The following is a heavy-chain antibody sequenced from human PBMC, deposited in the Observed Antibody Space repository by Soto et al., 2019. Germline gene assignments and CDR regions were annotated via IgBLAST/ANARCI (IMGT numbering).Heavy chain of an antibody. J-gene: IGHJ6*03. CDR3: AGGPRNYGYYYYYYYLDV. CDR2: MNPNSGNT. V-gene: IGHV1-8*01. D-gene: IGHD4-4*01. Sequence: ASVKVSCKASGYTFTSYDINWVRQATGQGLEWMGWMNPNSGNTGYAQKFQGRVTMTRNTSIGTAYMELSSLRSEDTAVYYCAGGPRNYGYYYYYYYLDVWGKGTTVTVSS. CDR1: GYTFTSYD.